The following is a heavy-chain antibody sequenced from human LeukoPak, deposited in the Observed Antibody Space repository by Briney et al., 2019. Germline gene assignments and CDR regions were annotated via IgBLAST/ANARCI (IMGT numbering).Heavy chain of an antibody. D-gene: IGHD2-2*01. Sequence: GGSLRLSCAVSGFTFSSYSMNWVRQAPGKGLEWVANIKQDGSEKYYVDSVKGRFTISRDNAKNSLYLQMNSLRAEAEDTAVYYCARDKGGYIVVVPAGAFDIWGQGTMVTVSS. CDR3: ARDKGGYIVVVPAGAFDI. J-gene: IGHJ3*02. CDR1: GFTFSSYS. CDR2: IKQDGSEK. V-gene: IGHV3-7*01.